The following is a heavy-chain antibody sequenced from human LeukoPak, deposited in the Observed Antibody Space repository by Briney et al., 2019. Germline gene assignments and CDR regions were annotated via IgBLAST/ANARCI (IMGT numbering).Heavy chain of an antibody. CDR2: INHSGST. J-gene: IGHJ3*02. D-gene: IGHD3-22*01. CDR3: ATVDYYDSSGYYPNDAFDI. Sequence: SETLSLTCAVYGGSFSGYYWSWIRQPPGKGLEWIGEINHSGSTNYNPSLKSRVTISVDTSKNQFSLKLGSVTAADTAVYYCATVDYYDSSGYYPNDAFDIWGQGTMVTVSS. CDR1: GGSFSGYY. V-gene: IGHV4-34*01.